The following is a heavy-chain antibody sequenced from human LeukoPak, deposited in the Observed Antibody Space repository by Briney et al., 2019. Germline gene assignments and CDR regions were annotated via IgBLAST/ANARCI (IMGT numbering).Heavy chain of an antibody. CDR3: ARGGSGSYYNAYYYYGMDV. D-gene: IGHD3-10*01. J-gene: IGHJ6*02. Sequence: ASVKVSCKASGGTFSSYAISWVRQAPGQGLEWMGRIIPILGIANYAQKFQGRVTITADKSTSTAYMELSSLRSEDTAVYYCARGGSGSYYNAYYYYGMDVWGQGTTVTVSS. CDR2: IIPILGIA. CDR1: GGTFSSYA. V-gene: IGHV1-69*04.